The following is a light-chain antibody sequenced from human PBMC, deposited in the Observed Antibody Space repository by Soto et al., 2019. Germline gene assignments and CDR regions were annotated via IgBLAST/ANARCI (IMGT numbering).Light chain of an antibody. V-gene: IGKV3-15*01. Sequence: ETMMTQSPDTLSVSLGERATLSCRASQSLRSSLAWYQQKPGQAPRLLIYDASTRATGIPARFSGSGSGTDFTLTISGLQSEDFAVYYCQPYNNWPFTFGPGPRWIS. CDR3: QPYNNWPFT. CDR1: QSLRSS. CDR2: DAS. J-gene: IGKJ3*01.